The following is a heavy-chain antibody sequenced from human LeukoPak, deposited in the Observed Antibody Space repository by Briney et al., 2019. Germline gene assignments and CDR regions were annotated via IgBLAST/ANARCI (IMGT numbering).Heavy chain of an antibody. D-gene: IGHD3-22*01. CDR1: GGSISSSSYY. CDR2: IYYSGST. V-gene: IGHV4-39*07. CDR3: ASVTITMIVARFDY. Sequence: SETLSLTCTVSGGSISSSSYYWGWIRQPPGKGLEWIGSIYYSGSTYYHPSLKSRVTISVDTSKNQFSLKLSSVTAADTAVYYCASVTITMIVARFDYWGQGTLVTVSS. J-gene: IGHJ4*02.